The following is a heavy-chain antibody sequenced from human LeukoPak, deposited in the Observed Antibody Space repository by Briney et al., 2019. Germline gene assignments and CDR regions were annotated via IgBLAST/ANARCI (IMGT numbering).Heavy chain of an antibody. V-gene: IGHV4-4*02. CDR3: ARVYYGSGGGGDFDY. Sequence: PLETLSLTCAVSGGSISSSNWWSWVRQPPGKGLEWIGEIYHNGSTNYNPSLKSRVTISVDKSKNQFSLKLSSVTAADTAVYYCARVYYGSGGGGDFDYWGQGTLVTVSS. D-gene: IGHD3-10*01. CDR1: GGSISSSNW. CDR2: IYHNGST. J-gene: IGHJ4*02.